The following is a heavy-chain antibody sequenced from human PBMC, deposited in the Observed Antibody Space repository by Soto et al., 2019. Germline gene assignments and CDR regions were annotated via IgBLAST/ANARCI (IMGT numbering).Heavy chain of an antibody. CDR3: ASAARITGTYYYYGMDV. Sequence: GESLKISCKGSGYSFTSYWIGWVRQMPGKGLEWMGIIYPGDSDTRYSPSFQGQVTISADKSISTAYLQWSSLKASDTAMYYCASAARITGTYYYYGMDVWGQGTTVTVSS. J-gene: IGHJ6*02. CDR2: IYPGDSDT. CDR1: GYSFTSYW. D-gene: IGHD1-20*01. V-gene: IGHV5-51*01.